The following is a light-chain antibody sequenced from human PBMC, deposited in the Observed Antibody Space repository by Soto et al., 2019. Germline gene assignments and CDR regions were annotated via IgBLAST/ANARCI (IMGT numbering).Light chain of an antibody. CDR1: RTITMY. CDR2: AAS. V-gene: IGKV1-8*01. Sequence: GDRVTITCRASRTITMYLNWYPQKSGQAPKLLIYAASTLQSGVPSRFSGSGSGTDFTLTISCLQSEDFATYYCQQYYSYPPTFGQGTKVDIK. J-gene: IGKJ2*01. CDR3: QQYYSYPPT.